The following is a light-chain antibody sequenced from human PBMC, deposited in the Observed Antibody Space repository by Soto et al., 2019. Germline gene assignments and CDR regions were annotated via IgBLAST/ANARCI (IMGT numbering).Light chain of an antibody. CDR3: RSFASRKKLGV. Sequence: QSALTQPPSASGSPGQSVTISCTGTSSDVGSYDYVSWYQQHPGKAPKLMIYEVSKRPSGVPDRFSGSKSGNTASLTVSGPQGEDEGELLCRSFASRKKLGVFGGGTKLTVL. V-gene: IGLV2-8*01. J-gene: IGLJ3*02. CDR1: SSDVGSYDY. CDR2: EVS.